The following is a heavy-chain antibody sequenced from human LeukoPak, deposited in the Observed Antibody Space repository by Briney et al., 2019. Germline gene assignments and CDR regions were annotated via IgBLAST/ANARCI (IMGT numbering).Heavy chain of an antibody. CDR1: GCTFSDYY. V-gene: IGHV3-11*06. D-gene: IGHD2-2*01. Sequence: GGSPRVSCAGSGCTFSDYYMSWMRQARGKGVEWVSYIRSSRSDTHYADSVKGRFTISRDNAKNSLYLQMNSLRSEDTAVYYCARVLCSSTSCYQFDSWGQGTLVTVSS. CDR2: IRSSRSDT. J-gene: IGHJ4*02. CDR3: ARVLCSSTSCYQFDS.